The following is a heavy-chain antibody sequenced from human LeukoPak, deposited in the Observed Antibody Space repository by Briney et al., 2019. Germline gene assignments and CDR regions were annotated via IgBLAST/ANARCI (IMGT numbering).Heavy chain of an antibody. CDR1: GYTFTGYY. D-gene: IGHD3-3*01. V-gene: IGHV1-2*02. Sequence: ASVKVSCKASGYTFTGYYMHWVRQAPGQGLEWMGWINPNSGGTNYAQKFQGRVTMTRDTSISTAYMELSRLRSDDTAVYYCARGVITNFGVVTTNWFDPWGQGTLVTVSS. J-gene: IGHJ5*02. CDR3: ARGVITNFGVVTTNWFDP. CDR2: INPNSGGT.